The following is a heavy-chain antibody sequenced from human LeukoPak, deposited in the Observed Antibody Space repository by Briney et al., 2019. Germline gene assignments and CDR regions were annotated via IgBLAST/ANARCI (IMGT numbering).Heavy chain of an antibody. Sequence: PGGSLRLSCAASGFTFSSYAMSWVRRAPGKGLEWVSSISSSSSYIYYADSVKGRFTISRDNAKNSLYLQMNSLRAEDTAAYYCARDQGMDVWGQGTTVTVSS. CDR1: GFTFSSYA. CDR3: ARDQGMDV. CDR2: ISSSSSYI. J-gene: IGHJ6*02. V-gene: IGHV3-21*01.